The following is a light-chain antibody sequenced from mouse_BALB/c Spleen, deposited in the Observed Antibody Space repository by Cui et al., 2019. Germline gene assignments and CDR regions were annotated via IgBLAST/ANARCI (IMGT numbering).Light chain of an antibody. CDR3: QQWSSYPFT. V-gene: IGKV4-55*01. Sequence: QIVLTQSPAIMSASPAEQVTMTCSASSSVSYMYWYQQKPGSSPRLLIYDTSNLASGVPVRFSGSGSGTSYSLTISRMEAEDAATYYCQQWSSYPFTFGSGTKLEIK. J-gene: IGKJ4*01. CDR1: SSVSY. CDR2: DTS.